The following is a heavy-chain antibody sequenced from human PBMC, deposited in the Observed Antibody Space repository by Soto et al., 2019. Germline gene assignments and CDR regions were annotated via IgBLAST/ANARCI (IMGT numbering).Heavy chain of an antibody. CDR2: IYYSGST. J-gene: IGHJ4*02. D-gene: IGHD5-18*01. V-gene: IGHV4-39*01. CDR1: GGSISSSGYY. CDR3: ARSVGVYSYGPYYFDY. Sequence: PSETLSLTCTVSGGSISSSGYYWGWIRQPPGKGLEWIGSIYYSGSTYYNPSLKSRVTISVDTSKNQFSLKLSSVTAADTAVYYCARSVGVYSYGPYYFDYWGQGTLLTVSS.